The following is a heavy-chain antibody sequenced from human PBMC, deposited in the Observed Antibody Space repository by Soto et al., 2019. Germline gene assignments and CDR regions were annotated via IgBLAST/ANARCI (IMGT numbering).Heavy chain of an antibody. D-gene: IGHD3-16*02. CDR1: GFTFSSYA. J-gene: IGHJ3*02. V-gene: IGHV3-23*01. CDR2: ISGSGGST. Sequence: GGSLRLSCAASGFTFSSYAMSWVRQAPGKGLEWVSAISGSGGSTYYADSVKGRFTISRDNSKNTLYLQMNSLRAEDTAVYYCAKDCSGSLLMITFGGVIVDAFDIWGQGTMVTVSS. CDR3: AKDCSGSLLMITFGGVIVDAFDI.